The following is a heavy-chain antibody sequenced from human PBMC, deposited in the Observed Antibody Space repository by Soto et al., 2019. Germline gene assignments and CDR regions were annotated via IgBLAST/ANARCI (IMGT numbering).Heavy chain of an antibody. V-gene: IGHV1-18*01. D-gene: IGHD3-3*01. CDR1: GYTFTSYG. CDR3: ARARYYDFWSGYYVFDY. J-gene: IGHJ4*02. Sequence: QVQLVQSGTEVKKPGASVKVSCKASGYTFTSYGISWVRQAPGQGLEWMGWISAYNGNTTYAQKLQGRVTMTTDTSTSTAYMELRSLRSDDTSVYYCARARYYDFWSGYYVFDYWGQGTLVTVSS. CDR2: ISAYNGNT.